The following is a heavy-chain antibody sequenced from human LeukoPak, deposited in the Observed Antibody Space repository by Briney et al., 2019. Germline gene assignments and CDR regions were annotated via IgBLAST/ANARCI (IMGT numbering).Heavy chain of an antibody. J-gene: IGHJ4*02. CDR1: GYNFSSSA. CDR2: ISAYNGNT. Sequence: ASVKVSCKASGYNFSSSAMNWVRQAPGQGLEWMGWISAYNGNTNYAQKLQGRVTMTTDTSTSTAYMELRSLRSDDTAVYYCARDVVVGATISPDYWGQGTLVTVSS. CDR3: ARDVVVGATISPDY. V-gene: IGHV1-18*01. D-gene: IGHD1-26*01.